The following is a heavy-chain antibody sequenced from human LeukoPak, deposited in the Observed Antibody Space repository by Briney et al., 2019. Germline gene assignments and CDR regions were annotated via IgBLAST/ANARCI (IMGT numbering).Heavy chain of an antibody. Sequence: GGSLRLSCVASGFTFSSYAMHWVRQAPGKGLEYVSAISSSGSSTFYAISVKGRFTISRDNSKNTLYLQMNSLRAEDTAVYYCAKGVARGSGLYYYYGMDVWGQGTTVTVSS. D-gene: IGHD3-10*01. J-gene: IGHJ6*02. V-gene: IGHV3-64*01. CDR2: ISSSGSST. CDR3: AKGVARGSGLYYYYGMDV. CDR1: GFTFSSYA.